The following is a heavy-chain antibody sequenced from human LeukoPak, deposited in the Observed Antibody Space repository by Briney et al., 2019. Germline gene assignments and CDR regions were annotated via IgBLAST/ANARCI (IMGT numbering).Heavy chain of an antibody. V-gene: IGHV3-30*02. CDR2: IGYYSFHK. CDR3: AKDLHGGYSSDY. Sequence: FIGYYSFHKYYPDSVNGLFTISKENSKDTLYLQMNSLRPEDTAVYYCAKDLHGGYSSDYWGQGTLVTVFS. J-gene: IGHJ4*02. D-gene: IGHD4-23*01.